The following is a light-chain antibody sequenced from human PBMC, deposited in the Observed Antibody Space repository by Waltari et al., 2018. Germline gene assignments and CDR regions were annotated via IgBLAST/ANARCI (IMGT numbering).Light chain of an antibody. CDR3: QQRSNWPPELT. CDR2: DAS. CDR1: QSVSSY. J-gene: IGKJ4*01. V-gene: IGKV3-11*01. Sequence: EIVLTQSPATLSLSPGERATLSCRASQSVSSYLAWYQQKPGQAPRLLIYDASKRATGIPARFSGSVSGTDFSLTISSLEPEDFAVYYGQQRSNWPPELTFGGGTKVEIK.